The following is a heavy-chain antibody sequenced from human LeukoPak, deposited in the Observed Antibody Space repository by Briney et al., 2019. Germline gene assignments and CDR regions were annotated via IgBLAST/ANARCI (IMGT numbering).Heavy chain of an antibody. D-gene: IGHD5-12*01. Sequence: GRSLRLSCAASRFTFSSYGMHWVRQAPGKGLEWVAVIWYDGSNKYYADSVKGRFTISRDNSKNTLYLQMNSLRAEDTAVYYCARDRGWLRNFDYWGQGTLVTVSS. CDR2: IWYDGSNK. CDR3: ARDRGWLRNFDY. J-gene: IGHJ4*02. V-gene: IGHV3-33*01. CDR1: RFTFSSYG.